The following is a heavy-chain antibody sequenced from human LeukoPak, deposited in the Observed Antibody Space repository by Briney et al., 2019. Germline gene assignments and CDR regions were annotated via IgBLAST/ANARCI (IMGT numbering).Heavy chain of an antibody. CDR3: ARDNGYYDSSGYYADAFDI. V-gene: IGHV3-21*01. Sequence: PGGSLRLSCAASGFTFSSYSMNWVRQAPGKGLEGVPSISSSSSYIYYADSVKGRFTISRDNAKNSLYLQMNSLRAEDTAVYYCARDNGYYDSSGYYADAFDIWGQGTMVTVSS. CDR1: GFTFSSYS. CDR2: ISSSSSYI. J-gene: IGHJ3*02. D-gene: IGHD3-22*01.